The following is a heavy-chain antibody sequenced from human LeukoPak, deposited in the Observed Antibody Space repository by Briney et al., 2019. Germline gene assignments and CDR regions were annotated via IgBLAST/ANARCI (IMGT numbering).Heavy chain of an antibody. J-gene: IGHJ5*02. Sequence: PGGSLRLSCAASGFTVSSNYMSWVRQAPGKGLEWVSVIYSGGSTYYADSVKGRFTISRDNSKNTLYLQMNSLRAEDTAVYYCAKFPLYCSSTSCYTGEEWFDPWGQGTLVTVSS. D-gene: IGHD2-2*02. CDR2: IYSGGST. CDR3: AKFPLYCSSTSCYTGEEWFDP. CDR1: GFTVSSNY. V-gene: IGHV3-53*05.